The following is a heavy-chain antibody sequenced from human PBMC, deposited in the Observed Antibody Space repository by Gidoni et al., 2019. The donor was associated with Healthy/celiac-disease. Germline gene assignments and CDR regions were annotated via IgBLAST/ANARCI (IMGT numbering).Heavy chain of an antibody. J-gene: IGHJ4*02. CDR3: ARGDDIVVVGVDY. Sequence: QVQLVESGGGGVQPGRSLRLSCAASGFTFSSYAMTWVRQAPGKGLEWVAVISYDGSNQSYADSVKGRFTISRDYSKNTLYLQMNSLRAEDTAVYYCARGDDIVVVGVDYWGQGTLVTVSS. CDR1: GFTFSSYA. CDR2: ISYDGSNQ. V-gene: IGHV3-30*04. D-gene: IGHD2-15*01.